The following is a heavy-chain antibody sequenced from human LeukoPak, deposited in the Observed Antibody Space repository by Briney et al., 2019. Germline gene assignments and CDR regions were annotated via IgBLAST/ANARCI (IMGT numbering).Heavy chain of an antibody. V-gene: IGHV3-23*01. D-gene: IGHD3/OR15-3a*01. Sequence: GGSLRLSCAASGFRFSSYGMSWVRQAPGKGLEWVSTISTSVGSTFYADSVKGRFTISRDNSKSTLYVQMNSLRVEDTAVYYCAKRGTGYHFDYWGQGTLVTVSS. CDR1: GFRFSSYG. J-gene: IGHJ4*02. CDR2: ISTSVGST. CDR3: AKRGTGYHFDY.